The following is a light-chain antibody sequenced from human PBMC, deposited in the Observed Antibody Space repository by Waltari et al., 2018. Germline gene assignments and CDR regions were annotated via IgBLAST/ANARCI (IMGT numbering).Light chain of an antibody. CDR1: QSVSSY. V-gene: IGKV3-11*01. Sequence: EIVLTQSPATLSLSPGERATLSCRASQSVSSYLAWYQQKPGQAPRLLIYDASNRATGIPARFSGSGSGTEFTLTISSLQPDDFATYYCQQYNSYSPYTFGQGTKLEIK. CDR3: QQYNSYSPYT. CDR2: DAS. J-gene: IGKJ2*01.